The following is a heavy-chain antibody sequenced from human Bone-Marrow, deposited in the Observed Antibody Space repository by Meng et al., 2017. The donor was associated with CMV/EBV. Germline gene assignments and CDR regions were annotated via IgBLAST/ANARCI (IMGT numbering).Heavy chain of an antibody. Sequence: ASVKVSCKASGYTFTSYYMHWVRQAPGQGLDWMGIINPSGGSTSYAQKFQGRVTMTRDTSTSTVYMELSSLRSEYTAVYYCARALRLQWLPLNWGQGTLVTVSS. CDR2: INPSGGST. V-gene: IGHV1-46*01. CDR1: GYTFTSYY. D-gene: IGHD3-22*01. J-gene: IGHJ4*02. CDR3: ARALRLQWLPLN.